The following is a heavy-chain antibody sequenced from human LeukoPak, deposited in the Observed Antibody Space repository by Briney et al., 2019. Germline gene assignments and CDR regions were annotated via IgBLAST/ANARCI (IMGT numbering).Heavy chain of an antibody. D-gene: IGHD3-10*01. V-gene: IGHV4-59*01. CDR1: GGSISSYY. CDR2: IYYSGST. CDR3: ASSHYYGSGSYYNFDL. Sequence: SGTLSLTCAVSGGSISSYYWSWIRQPPGKGLEWIGYIYYSGSTNYNPSLKSRVTISVDTSKNQFSLKLSSVTAADTAVYYCASSHYYGSGSYYNFDLWGQGTLVTVSS. J-gene: IGHJ5*02.